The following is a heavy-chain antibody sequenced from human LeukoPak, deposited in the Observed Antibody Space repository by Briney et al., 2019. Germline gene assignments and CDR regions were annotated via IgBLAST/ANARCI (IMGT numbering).Heavy chain of an antibody. CDR2: IRWNDDK. V-gene: IGHV2-5*04. Sequence: SGPTLVNPRQTLTLTCTFSGFSLSTSGVGVGWIRQPPGEALEWLALIRWNDDKRYTPSLESRLTITKDASKHHVVLTMTNMDPVDTGTYYCVHYSQLEVGHGDYWGQGTLVTVTS. CDR3: VHYSQLEVGHGDY. D-gene: IGHD1-1*01. J-gene: IGHJ4*02. CDR1: GFSLSTSGVG.